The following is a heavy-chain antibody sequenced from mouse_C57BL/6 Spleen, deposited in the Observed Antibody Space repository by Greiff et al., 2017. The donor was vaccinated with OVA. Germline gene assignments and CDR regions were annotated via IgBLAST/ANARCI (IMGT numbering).Heavy chain of an antibody. CDR1: GFSLTSYG. J-gene: IGHJ4*01. V-gene: IGHV2-6*01. CDR3: ASLYYGSSYALDY. CDR2: IWGVGST. Sequence: QVQLKESGPGLVAPSQSLSITCTVSGFSLTSYGVDWVRQSPGKGLEWLGVIWGVGSTNYNSALKSRLSISKDNSKSQVFLKMNSLQTDDTAMYYCASLYYGSSYALDYWGQGTSVTVSS. D-gene: IGHD1-1*01.